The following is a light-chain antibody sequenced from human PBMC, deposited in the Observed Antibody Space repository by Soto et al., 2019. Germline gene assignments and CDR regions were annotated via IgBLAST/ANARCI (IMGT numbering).Light chain of an antibody. CDR1: QGISKY. J-gene: IGKJ1*01. CDR3: QKYRNAPWT. Sequence: DIQMTQSPSSLSASVGDRVNITCRASQGISKYLAWYQQKPGKVPKLLIYAASTLQSGLPSRFSGSGSGTDFTLTISSLQPEDVATYYCQKYRNAPWTFGQGTKVEIK. V-gene: IGKV1-27*01. CDR2: AAS.